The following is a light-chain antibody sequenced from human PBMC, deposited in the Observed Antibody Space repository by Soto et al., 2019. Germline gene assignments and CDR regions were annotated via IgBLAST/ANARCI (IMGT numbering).Light chain of an antibody. CDR2: DAS. CDR1: QSISTW. Sequence: DIQMTQSPSTLSASVGDRVTNTCRASQSISTWLAWYQQTPGKAPKVLIYDASNLESGVPSRFSGSGSGTEFTLTISSLQPDDSATYYCQQYNSWQLSFGGGTKVDI. V-gene: IGKV1-5*01. CDR3: QQYNSWQLS. J-gene: IGKJ4*01.